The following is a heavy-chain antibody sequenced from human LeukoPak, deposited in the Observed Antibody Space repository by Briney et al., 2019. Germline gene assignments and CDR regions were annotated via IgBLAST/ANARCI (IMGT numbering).Heavy chain of an antibody. Sequence: SETLSLTCAVYGGSFSDYYWNWIRQPPGKGLEWIGEINHSGRTNYNPSLKSRVTISVDTSKNQFSLELTSVTAADTAVYYCARRRMIPLWFPGRQADWFDPWGQGTLVTVSS. CDR3: ARRRMIPLWFPGRQADWFDP. CDR1: GGSFSDYY. J-gene: IGHJ5*02. V-gene: IGHV4-34*01. CDR2: INHSGRT. D-gene: IGHD3-10*01.